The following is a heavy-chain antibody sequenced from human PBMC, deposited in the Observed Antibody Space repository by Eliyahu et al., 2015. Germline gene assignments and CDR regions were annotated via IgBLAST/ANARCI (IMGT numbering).Heavy chain of an antibody. V-gene: IGHV1-18*01. Sequence: QVPLMQSGAEVKNPGATVSVSCRASGXTFTXXSFRXVRQAPGQGLEWMXWISAYYGNTNSAQRFQGRVTMTIDTSTTTVYMELRGLRSDDTAVYYCARXPGVPNGFDSWGQGTLVTVSS. D-gene: IGHD2-8*01. J-gene: IGHJ5*01. CDR2: ISAYYGNT. CDR3: ARXPGVPNGFDS. CDR1: GXTFTXXS.